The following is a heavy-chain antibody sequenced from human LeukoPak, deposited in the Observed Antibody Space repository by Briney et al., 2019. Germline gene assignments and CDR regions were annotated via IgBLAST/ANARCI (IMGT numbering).Heavy chain of an antibody. J-gene: IGHJ4*02. V-gene: IGHV3-23*01. CDR2: ISGSGGST. Sequence: GGSLRLSCAASGFTFSSYVMSWVRQAPGKGLEWVSTISGSGGSTHYADSVKGRFTTSRDNSKNTLYLQMNSLRAEDTAVYYCAPDPNKWLRNYWGQGTLVTVSS. D-gene: IGHD5-12*01. CDR3: APDPNKWLRNY. CDR1: GFTFSSYV.